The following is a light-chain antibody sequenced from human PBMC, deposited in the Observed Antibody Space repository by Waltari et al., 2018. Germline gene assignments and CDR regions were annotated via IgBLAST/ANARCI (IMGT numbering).Light chain of an antibody. Sequence: QSALTQPASVSGSPGQSITIPCSGPDSDVGAYDFVSWYQQPPGKAPHLIIYEVSNRPSGISNRFSASKSGNTASLTISGLQAEDEADYYCSSYTTSSAPGVFGTGTRVTVL. CDR3: SSYTTSSAPGV. CDR1: DSDVGAYDF. J-gene: IGLJ1*01. CDR2: EVS. V-gene: IGLV2-14*01.